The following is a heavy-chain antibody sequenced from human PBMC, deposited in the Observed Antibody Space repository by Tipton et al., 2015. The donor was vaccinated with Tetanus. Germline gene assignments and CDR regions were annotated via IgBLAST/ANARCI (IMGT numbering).Heavy chain of an antibody. D-gene: IGHD6-13*01. CDR3: AGVTAQRTELYFDH. Sequence: TLSLTCSVSGGSTHGFYWTWIRQSAVKGLEWIGRIYGSGSGSTIYNPSLKSRVAMSVDTSRNQFSLTLTSVTVADTAVYFCAGVTAQRTELYFDHWGQGTLVTVSS. J-gene: IGHJ4*02. CDR1: GGSTHGFY. V-gene: IGHV4-4*07. CDR2: IYGSGSGST.